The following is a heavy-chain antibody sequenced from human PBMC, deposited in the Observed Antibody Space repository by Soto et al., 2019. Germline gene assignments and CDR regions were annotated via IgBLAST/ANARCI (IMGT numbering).Heavy chain of an antibody. D-gene: IGHD1-1*01. Sequence: QVQLVESGGGVVQSGRSLRLSCAASGFTFSSYGIHWVRQAPGKGLEWVAVISYDGSNKYYADSVKGRFTISRDNSKNTLYLQMNSLRAEDTAVYYCAKQEGVGYNYGHFDYWGQGTLVTVSS. V-gene: IGHV3-30*18. CDR2: ISYDGSNK. J-gene: IGHJ4*02. CDR3: AKQEGVGYNYGHFDY. CDR1: GFTFSSYG.